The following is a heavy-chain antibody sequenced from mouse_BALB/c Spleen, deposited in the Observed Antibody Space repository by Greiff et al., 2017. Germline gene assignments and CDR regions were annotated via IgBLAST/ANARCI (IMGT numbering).Heavy chain of an antibody. V-gene: IGHV5-12-2*01. D-gene: IGHD2-1*01. CDR1: GFTFSSYT. J-gene: IGHJ2*01. CDR3: ARHGDGNYFDY. CDR2: ISNGGGST. Sequence: EVQVVESGGGLVQPGGSLKLSCAASGFTFSSYTMSWVRQTPEKRLEWVAYISNGGGSTYYPDTVKGRFTISRDNAKNTLYLQMSSLKSEDTAMYYCARHGDGNYFDYWGQGTTLTVSS.